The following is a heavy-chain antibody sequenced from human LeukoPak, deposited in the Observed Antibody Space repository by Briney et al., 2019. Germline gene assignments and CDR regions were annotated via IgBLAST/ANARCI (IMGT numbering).Heavy chain of an antibody. CDR3: ARVGMATNFDY. V-gene: IGHV4-34*01. CDR1: GGSFSGYY. D-gene: IGHD5-24*01. Sequence: SETLSLTCAVYGGSFSGYYWSWIRQPPGKGLEWIGEINHSGSTNYNPSLKSRVTISVDTSKNRFSLKLSSVTAADTAVYYCARVGMATNFDYWGRGTLVTVSS. J-gene: IGHJ4*02. CDR2: INHSGST.